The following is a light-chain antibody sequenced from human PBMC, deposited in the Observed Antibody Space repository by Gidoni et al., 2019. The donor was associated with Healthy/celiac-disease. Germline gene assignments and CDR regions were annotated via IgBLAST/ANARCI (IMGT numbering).Light chain of an antibody. J-gene: IGKJ2*01. Sequence: EIQMTQSPSSLSASVGDRVTITCRESQSISSYLNWYQQKPGKAPKLLIYAASSLQSGVPSRFSGSGSGTDFTLTISSLQPEDFATYYCQQSYSTPYTFGQGTKLEIK. V-gene: IGKV1-39*01. CDR1: QSISSY. CDR3: QQSYSTPYT. CDR2: AAS.